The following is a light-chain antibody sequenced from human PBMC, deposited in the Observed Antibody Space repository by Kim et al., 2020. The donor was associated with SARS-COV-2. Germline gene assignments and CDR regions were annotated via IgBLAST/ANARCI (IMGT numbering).Light chain of an antibody. CDR3: QVWDSSSGHPNWV. CDR1: NIGGKG. Sequence: GKTAMITCGGNNIGGKGDHWYPQKPGQAPMLVIYYDSDRPSGIPERFSGSNSWNTATLTISRVDAGDAADYYCQVWDSSSGHPNWVFGGGTQLTVL. V-gene: IGLV3-21*04. J-gene: IGLJ3*02. CDR2: YDS.